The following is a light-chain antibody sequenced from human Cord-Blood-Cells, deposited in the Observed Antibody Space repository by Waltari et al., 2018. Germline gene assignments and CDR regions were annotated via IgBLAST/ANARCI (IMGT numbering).Light chain of an antibody. CDR2: DAS. J-gene: IGKJ1*01. CDR1: QSISSW. Sequence: DIQMTQSPSTLSASVGDRVTITCRASQSISSWLAWYQQKPGKAPRLLIYDASSLESGVSSRFSGSGSGTEFTLTISSLQPDDFATYDCQQYNSYSPWTFGQGTKGEIK. CDR3: QQYNSYSPWT. V-gene: IGKV1-5*01.